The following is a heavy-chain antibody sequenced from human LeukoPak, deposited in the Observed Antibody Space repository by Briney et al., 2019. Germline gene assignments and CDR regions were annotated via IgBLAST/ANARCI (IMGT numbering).Heavy chain of an antibody. D-gene: IGHD3-10*01. CDR3: ARATSGTYYYFDS. Sequence: SETLSLTCTVSGGSLSSYHWSWIRQPAGKGLEXXGRIYSSGSTNYSPSLKSRVTMSVDTSKNQFSLKLSSVTAADTALYYCARATSGTYYYFDSWGRGTLVTVSS. CDR1: GGSLSSYH. J-gene: IGHJ4*02. CDR2: IYSSGST. V-gene: IGHV4-4*07.